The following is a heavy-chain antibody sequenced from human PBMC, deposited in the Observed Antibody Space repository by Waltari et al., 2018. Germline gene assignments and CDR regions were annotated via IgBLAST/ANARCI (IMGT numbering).Heavy chain of an antibody. Sequence: QITLKESGPTLVKPTQTLTLTCTFSGFSLSTSGVGVGWIRQPPGKALEWLALIYWNDDKRYSPSLKSRLTITKDTSKNQVVLTMTNMDPVDTATYYCAHSRGLLWFGELIGFDYWGQGTLVTVSS. CDR2: IYWNDDK. CDR1: GFSLSTSGVG. V-gene: IGHV2-5*01. J-gene: IGHJ4*02. D-gene: IGHD3-10*01. CDR3: AHSRGLLWFGELIGFDY.